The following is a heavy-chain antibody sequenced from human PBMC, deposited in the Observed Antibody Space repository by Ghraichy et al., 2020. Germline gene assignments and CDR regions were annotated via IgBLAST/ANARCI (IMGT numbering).Heavy chain of an antibody. V-gene: IGHV4-39*01. CDR3: ARLGSRRGWLLLGYRAFDI. CDR1: GGSISSSSYY. D-gene: IGHD2-21*02. CDR2: IYYSGST. Sequence: SETLSLTCTVSGGSISSSSYYWGWIRQPPGKGLEWIGSIYYSGSTYYNPSLKSRVTISVDTSKNQFSLKLSSVTAADTAVYYCARLGSRRGWLLLGYRAFDIWGQGTMVTVSS. J-gene: IGHJ3*02.